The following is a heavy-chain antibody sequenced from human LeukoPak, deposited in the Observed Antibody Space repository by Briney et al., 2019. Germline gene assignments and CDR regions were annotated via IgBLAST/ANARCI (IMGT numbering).Heavy chain of an antibody. V-gene: IGHV3-11*06. J-gene: IGHJ3*02. CDR1: GFTFSDYY. D-gene: IGHD4/OR15-4a*01. CDR2: ISSSSSYT. Sequence: AGGSLRLSCAASGFTFSDYYMSWIRQAPGKGLEWVSYISSSSSYTNYADSVKGRFTVSRDNAKSSLYLQMNSLRAEDTAVYYCARDTYGVLPLRGAFDIWGQGTRVTVSS. CDR3: ARDTYGVLPLRGAFDI.